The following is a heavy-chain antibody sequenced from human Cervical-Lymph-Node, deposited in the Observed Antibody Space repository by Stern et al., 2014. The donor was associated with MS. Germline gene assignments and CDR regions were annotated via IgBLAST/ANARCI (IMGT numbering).Heavy chain of an antibody. Sequence: VQLEESGPGLVKPSETLSLTCTVSGGSISSNYWSWIRQPPGKGLEWIGYLYYSGNTNYNPSLKSRVTKSVDTTKNQFSLSLSPVTAADTAVYYCARHGPPRRRDDSNHPNFDYWGPGTLVAVSS. CDR1: GGSISSNY. CDR3: ARHGPPRRRDDSNHPNFDY. V-gene: IGHV4-59*08. J-gene: IGHJ4*02. CDR2: LYYSGNT. D-gene: IGHD5-24*01.